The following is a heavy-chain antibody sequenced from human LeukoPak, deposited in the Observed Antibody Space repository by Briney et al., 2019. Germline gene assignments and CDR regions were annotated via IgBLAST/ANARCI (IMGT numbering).Heavy chain of an antibody. CDR1: GGAFSSYA. CDR2: IIPIFGTA. Sequence: SVKVSCKASGGAFSSYAISWLRQAPGQGLEWMGGIIPIFGTANYAQKFQGRVTITADESTSTAYMELSSLRSEDTAVYYCARASLDFWSGPPPNYMGVWGKRTTVTVSS. V-gene: IGHV1-69*13. D-gene: IGHD3-3*01. CDR3: ARASLDFWSGPPPNYMGV. J-gene: IGHJ6*03.